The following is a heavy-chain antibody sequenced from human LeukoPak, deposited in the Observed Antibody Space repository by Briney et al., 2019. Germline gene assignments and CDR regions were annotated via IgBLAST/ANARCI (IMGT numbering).Heavy chain of an antibody. V-gene: IGHV4-59*01. D-gene: IGHD3-10*01. CDR2: IYYSGST. CDR1: GGSINNYY. J-gene: IGHJ4*02. Sequence: PSETLSLTCTVSGGSINNYYWTWIRQPPGKGLEWIGYIYYSGSTNYNPSLKSRVTISVDTSKNQFSLKLSSVTAADTAVYYCARIGHEDYYFDYWGQGTLVTVSS. CDR3: ARIGHEDYYFDY.